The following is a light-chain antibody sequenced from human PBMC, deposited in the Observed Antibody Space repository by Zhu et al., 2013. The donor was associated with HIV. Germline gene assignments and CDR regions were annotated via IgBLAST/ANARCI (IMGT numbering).Light chain of an antibody. V-gene: IGKV3-11*01. J-gene: IGKJ4*01. CDR3: QQRSNWPLLT. CDR1: QSVGTY. Sequence: EIVLTQSPGTLSLSPGERATLSCRASQSVGTYLAWYQQKPGQAPRLLIYDASKRVTGISARFSGSGSGTDFTLTISSLESEDFAVYYCQQRSNWPLLTFGGGTKVEIK. CDR2: DAS.